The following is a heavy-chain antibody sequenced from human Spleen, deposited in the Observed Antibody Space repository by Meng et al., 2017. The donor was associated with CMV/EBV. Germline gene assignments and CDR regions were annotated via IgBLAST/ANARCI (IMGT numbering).Heavy chain of an antibody. D-gene: IGHD3-10*01. CDR1: GFTFSSYS. CDR3: ARDHLEVRGAAFDF. CDR2: ISSGSGYI. Sequence: GESLKISCAASGFTFSSYSMNWVRQAPGQGLEWVSSISSGSGYIYYADSMKGRFTISRDNAKNSLHLQVNSLRAEDTAIYYCARDHLEVRGAAFDFWGQGTLVTVSS. V-gene: IGHV3-21*01. J-gene: IGHJ4*02.